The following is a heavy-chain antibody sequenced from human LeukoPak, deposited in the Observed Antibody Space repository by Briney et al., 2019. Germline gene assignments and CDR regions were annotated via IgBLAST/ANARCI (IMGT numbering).Heavy chain of an antibody. D-gene: IGHD6-19*01. CDR3: AKYSSGPIDY. Sequence: SETLSLTCTVSGGSISNYYWSWIRQSPGKGLEWIGYIYYSGSTNYNPSLKSRVTMSVDTSKNHFSLKLSSVTAADTAVYYCAKYSSGPIDYWGQGTLVTVSS. V-gene: IGHV4-59*08. CDR2: IYYSGST. J-gene: IGHJ4*02. CDR1: GGSISNYY.